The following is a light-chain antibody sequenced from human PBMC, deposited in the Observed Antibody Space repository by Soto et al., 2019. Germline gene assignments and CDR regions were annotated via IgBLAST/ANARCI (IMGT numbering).Light chain of an antibody. J-gene: IGLJ1*01. CDR1: SSDVGGYKY. Sequence: QSALTQPASVSGSPGQSITISCTGTSSDVGGYKYVSWYQQHPGKGPKLMIYEVSNRPSGVSDRFSGSKSGNTASLTTSGLQAEDESDYYCISYTSSNTYVFGTGTKVTVL. CDR3: ISYTSSNTYV. CDR2: EVS. V-gene: IGLV2-14*01.